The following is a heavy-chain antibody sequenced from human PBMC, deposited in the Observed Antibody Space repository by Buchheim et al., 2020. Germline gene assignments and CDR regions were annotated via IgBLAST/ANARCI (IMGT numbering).Heavy chain of an antibody. CDR2: INPNSGGT. J-gene: IGHJ4*02. V-gene: IGHV1-2*04. D-gene: IGHD2-15*01. CDR3: ARDSTDCSGGSCYGGYFDY. CDR1: GYTFTGYY. Sequence: QVQLVQSGAEVKKPGASVKVSCKASGYTFTGYYMHWVRQAPGQGLEWMGWINPNSGGTNYAQKFQGWVTMTRDTSISTASMGLSRLSSADTAVYYCARDSTDCSGGSCYGGYFDYWGQGTL.